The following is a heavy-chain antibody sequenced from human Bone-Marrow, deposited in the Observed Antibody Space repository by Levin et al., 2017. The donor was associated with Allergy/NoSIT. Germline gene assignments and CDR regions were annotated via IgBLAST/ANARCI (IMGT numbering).Heavy chain of an antibody. CDR2: IYYSGST. V-gene: IGHV4-59*08. Sequence: SETLSLTCTVSGGSFSSYYWSWIRQPPGKGLEWIGYIYYSGSTNYNPSLKSRVTILVDTSKNQFSLKLSSVTAADTAVYYCASQPYSGSYLSPLRYFDYWGQGTLVTVSS. CDR1: GGSFSSYY. D-gene: IGHD1-26*01. J-gene: IGHJ4*02. CDR3: ASQPYSGSYLSPLRYFDY.